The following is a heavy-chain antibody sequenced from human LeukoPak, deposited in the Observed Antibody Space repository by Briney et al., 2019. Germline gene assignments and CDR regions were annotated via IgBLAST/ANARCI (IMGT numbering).Heavy chain of an antibody. CDR1: GYSISSGYY. D-gene: IGHD2-15*01. CDR3: ASAWWVVGGYFDY. CDR2: IYHSGST. V-gene: IGHV4-38-2*01. Sequence: SETLSLTCAVSGYSISSGYYWGWIRQPPGKGLEWIGSIYHSGSTYYNPSLKSRVTVSVDTSKNQFSLKLSSVTPADTAVYYCASAWWVVGGYFDYWGQGTLVTVSS. J-gene: IGHJ4*02.